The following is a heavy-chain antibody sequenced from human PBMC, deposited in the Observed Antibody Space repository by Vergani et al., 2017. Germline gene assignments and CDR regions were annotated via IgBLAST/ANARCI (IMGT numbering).Heavy chain of an antibody. Sequence: QVQLQQWGAGLLKPSETLSLTCAVYGGSFSGYYWSWIRQPPGKGLEWIGEINHSGSTNYNPSLKSRVTISVDTSKNQFSLKLSSVTAADTAVYYCARGRTPEMATIGHYFDYWGQGTLVTVSS. CDR1: GGSFSGYY. J-gene: IGHJ4*02. CDR2: INHSGST. CDR3: ARGRTPEMATIGHYFDY. V-gene: IGHV4-34*01. D-gene: IGHD5-24*01.